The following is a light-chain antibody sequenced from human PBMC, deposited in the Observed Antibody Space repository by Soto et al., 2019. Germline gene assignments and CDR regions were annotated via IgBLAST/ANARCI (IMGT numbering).Light chain of an antibody. CDR3: QQYNNGSMYT. V-gene: IGKV3-15*01. CDR2: GAS. J-gene: IGKJ2*01. CDR1: QSVSSN. Sequence: EIVMTQSPATLSVSPGERATLSCRASQSVSSNLDWYQQKPGQAPRLLIYGASTRATGIPARFSGSGSGTEFTLTISSLQSEDFAVYYCQQYNNGSMYTVGQGTKLEIK.